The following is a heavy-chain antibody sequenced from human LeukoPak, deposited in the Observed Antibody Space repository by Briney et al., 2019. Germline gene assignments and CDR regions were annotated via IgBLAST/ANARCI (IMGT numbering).Heavy chain of an antibody. CDR1: GFTFSSYG. J-gene: IGHJ3*02. CDR2: ISGSGGST. V-gene: IGHV3-23*01. Sequence: GGPLRLSCAASGFTFSSYGMSWVRQAPGKGLEWVSAISGSGGSTYYADSVKGRFTISRDNAKNSLYLQMNSLRAEDTAVYYCAANGDYYPFDIWGQGTMVTVSS. D-gene: IGHD4-17*01. CDR3: AANGDYYPFDI.